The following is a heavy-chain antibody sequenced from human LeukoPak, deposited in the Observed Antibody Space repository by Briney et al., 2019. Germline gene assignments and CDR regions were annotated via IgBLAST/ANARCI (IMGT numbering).Heavy chain of an antibody. V-gene: IGHV4-34*01. CDR2: INHSGST. CDR3: ARKLSTIVATIWAAAGRPAVSWFDP. CDR1: GGSFSGYY. Sequence: SETLSLTCAVYGGSFSGYYWSWIRQPPGKGLEWIGEINHSGSTNYNPSLKSRVTISVDTSKNQFSLKLSSVTAADTAVYYCARKLSTIVATIWAAAGRPAVSWFDPWGQGTLVTVSS. D-gene: IGHD5-12*01. J-gene: IGHJ5*02.